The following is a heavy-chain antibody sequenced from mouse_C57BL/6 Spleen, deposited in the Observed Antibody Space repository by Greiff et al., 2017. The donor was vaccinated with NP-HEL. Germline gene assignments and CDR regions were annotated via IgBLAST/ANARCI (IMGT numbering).Heavy chain of an antibody. V-gene: IGHV1-26*01. CDR1: GYTFTDYY. D-gene: IGHD4-1*01. CDR2: INPNNGGT. CDR3: ASPNWDEETFDY. Sequence: EVQLQQSGPELVKPGASVKISCKASGYTFTDYYMNWVKQSHGKSLEWIGDINPNNGGTSYNQKFKGKATLTVDKSSSTAYMELRSLTSEDSAVYYCASPNWDEETFDYWGQGTTLTVSS. J-gene: IGHJ2*01.